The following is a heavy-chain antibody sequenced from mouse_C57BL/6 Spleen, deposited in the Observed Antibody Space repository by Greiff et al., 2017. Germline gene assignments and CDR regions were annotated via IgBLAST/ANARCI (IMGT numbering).Heavy chain of an antibody. V-gene: IGHV5-16*01. J-gene: IGHJ4*01. CDR2: INYDGSST. D-gene: IGHD2-4*01. Sequence: EVKLMESEGGLVQPGSSMKLSCTASGFTFSDYYMAWVRQVPEKGLEWVANINYDGSSTYYLDSLKSRFIISRDNAKNILYLQMSSLKSEDTATYYCARESDYDDYYYAMDYWGQGTSVTVSS. CDR1: GFTFSDYY. CDR3: ARESDYDDYYYAMDY.